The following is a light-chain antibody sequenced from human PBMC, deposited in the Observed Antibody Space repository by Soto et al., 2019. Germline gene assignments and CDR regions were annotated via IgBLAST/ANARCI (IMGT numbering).Light chain of an antibody. CDR2: EVS. V-gene: IGLV2-14*01. CDR1: SSDVGGYNY. CDR3: SSYRSSSPLYV. Sequence: QSVLTQPASVSGSAGQSITISCTGTSSDVGGYNYVSWYQQHPGKAPKLMIFEVSNRPSGVSNRFSGSKSANTASLTISGLQPEDEADYYCSSYRSSSPLYVFGTGTKVTVL. J-gene: IGLJ1*01.